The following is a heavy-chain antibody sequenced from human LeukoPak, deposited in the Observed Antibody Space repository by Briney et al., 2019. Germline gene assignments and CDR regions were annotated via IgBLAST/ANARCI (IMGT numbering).Heavy chain of an antibody. J-gene: IGHJ4*02. CDR1: GFTFNNYG. V-gene: IGHV3-30*02. CDR2: IRYDGSNK. CDR3: ARYSYGSGAIDY. Sequence: GGSLRLSCAASGFTFNNYGMHWVRQAPGKGLKWVAFIRYDGSNKYYADSVKGRFTISRDNSKNTLYLQMNSLRAEDTAVYYCARYSYGSGAIDYWGQGTLVTVSS. D-gene: IGHD5-18*01.